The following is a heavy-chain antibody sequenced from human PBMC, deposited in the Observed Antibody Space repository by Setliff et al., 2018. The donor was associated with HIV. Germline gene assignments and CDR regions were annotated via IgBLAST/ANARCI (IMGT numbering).Heavy chain of an antibody. CDR2: INHSGST. D-gene: IGHD1-26*01. CDR3: ARDRRDDYYLTAYFDS. Sequence: ASETLSLTCAVYGGSFSGYYWSWIRQSPGKGLEWIGEINHSGSTNYNPSLKSRVTILGDTSKNQFSLKLSSVTAADTAVYYCARDRRDDYYLTAYFDSLGQGTVVTVSS. V-gene: IGHV4-34*01. J-gene: IGHJ4*02. CDR1: GGSFSGYY.